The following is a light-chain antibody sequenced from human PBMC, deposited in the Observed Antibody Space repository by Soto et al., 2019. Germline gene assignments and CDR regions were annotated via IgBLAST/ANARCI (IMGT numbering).Light chain of an antibody. J-gene: IGKJ3*01. CDR1: QSVSRN. Sequence: EIVMTQSPATLSVSPGEGATLSCRASQSVSRNLAWYQQKPGQAPRLVLYHASTRATGIPDRFSGSGSGTEFTLTIASLQSEDFAVYYCQQLYTWPLTFGPGTKVDIK. CDR2: HAS. CDR3: QQLYTWPLT. V-gene: IGKV3-15*01.